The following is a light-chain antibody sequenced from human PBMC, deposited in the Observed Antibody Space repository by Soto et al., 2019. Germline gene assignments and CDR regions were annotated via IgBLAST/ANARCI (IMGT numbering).Light chain of an antibody. CDR1: QSVSSN. V-gene: IGKV3-15*01. J-gene: IGKJ1*01. CDR2: GAS. CDR3: QQYNDWWT. Sequence: EIVMTQSPATLSVSLGERATLSCRASQSVSSNLAWYQQKPGQAPRLLIYGASTRASGVPARFSGSGSGIEFSLTISSLQSEDFAVYCCQQYNDWWTVGQGTKVEIK.